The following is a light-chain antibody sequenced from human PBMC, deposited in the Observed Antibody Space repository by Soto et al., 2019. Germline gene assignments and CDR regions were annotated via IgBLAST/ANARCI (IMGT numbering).Light chain of an antibody. CDR3: QQYNSYHT. CDR1: QSISSW. V-gene: IGKV1-5*01. J-gene: IGKJ2*01. Sequence: DIQMTQSPSTLSVSVGDRVTITCRASQSISSWLAWYQQKPGKAPKLLIYDASSLESGVPSRFSGSGSGTEFTLTISSLQPDDFATYYCQQYNSYHTFGQGTKLEIK. CDR2: DAS.